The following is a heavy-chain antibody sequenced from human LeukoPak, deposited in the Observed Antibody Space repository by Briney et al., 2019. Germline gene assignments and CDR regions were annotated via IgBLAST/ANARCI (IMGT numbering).Heavy chain of an antibody. D-gene: IGHD2-8*02. J-gene: IGHJ6*03. CDR2: MNPNSGNT. CDR3: ARAGGVTISYYYYYMDV. CDR1: GYTLTELS. Sequence: ASVKVSCKVSGYTLTELSMHWVRQAPGKGLEWMGWMNPNSGNTGYAQKFQGRVTITRNTSISTAYMELSSLRSEDTAVYYCARAGGVTISYYYYYMDVWGKGTTVTVSS. V-gene: IGHV1-8*03.